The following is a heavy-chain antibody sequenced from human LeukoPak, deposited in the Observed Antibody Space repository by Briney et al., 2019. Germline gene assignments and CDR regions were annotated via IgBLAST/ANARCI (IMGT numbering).Heavy chain of an antibody. CDR3: ARRGSRWFDP. Sequence: PGESLKISCKGSGYSFTNYWIGWVRQMPGKGLEWMGIIYPSDSDTRYSPSFQGQVTISVDKSINTAYLQWSSLKASDTAMYYCARRGSRWFDPWGQGTLVTVSS. J-gene: IGHJ5*02. CDR1: GYSFTNYW. CDR2: IYPSDSDT. V-gene: IGHV5-51*01.